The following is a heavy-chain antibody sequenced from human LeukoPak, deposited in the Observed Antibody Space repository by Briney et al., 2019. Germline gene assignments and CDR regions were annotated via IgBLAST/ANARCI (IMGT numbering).Heavy chain of an antibody. V-gene: IGHV1-46*01. J-gene: IGHJ3*02. CDR1: GYTFTRYY. D-gene: IGHD3-9*01. CDR3: VRGRVNNDILPGPIIDAFDI. CDR2: INPSGGST. Sequence: ASVKVSCKASGYTFTRYYIHWVRQAPGQGLEWMGIINPSGGSTSSAQKFQGRVTITRDTSASTAYMELSSLRSEDTAVYYCVRGRVNNDILPGPIIDAFDIWGKGTMVTVSS.